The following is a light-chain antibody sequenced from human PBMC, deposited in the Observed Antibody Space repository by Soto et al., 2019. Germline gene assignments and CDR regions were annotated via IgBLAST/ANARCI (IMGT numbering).Light chain of an antibody. CDR1: QGISNW. CDR3: QQYSSYPT. Sequence: DIKMTQSPSTLSASIGDTVTVACRASQGISNWLAWYQQKPGKAPKLLIFHASSLESGVPSRFSGSGSGTEFTLTISSLQSDDFATYYCQQYSSYPTFGQGTKVDIK. V-gene: IGKV1-5*01. CDR2: HAS. J-gene: IGKJ1*01.